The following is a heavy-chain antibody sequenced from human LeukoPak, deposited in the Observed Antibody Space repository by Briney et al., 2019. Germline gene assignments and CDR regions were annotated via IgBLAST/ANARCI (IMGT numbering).Heavy chain of an antibody. CDR2: IYHSGST. Sequence: SETLSLTCAVSGYSISSGYYWGWIRQPPGKGLEWIGSIYHSGSTYYNPSPKSRVTLSVDTSNNQFSLKLSSVTAADTAVYYCARVGFWSGYATLNYFDYWGQGTLVTVSS. J-gene: IGHJ4*02. D-gene: IGHD3-3*01. CDR1: GYSISSGYY. V-gene: IGHV4-38-2*01. CDR3: ARVGFWSGYATLNYFDY.